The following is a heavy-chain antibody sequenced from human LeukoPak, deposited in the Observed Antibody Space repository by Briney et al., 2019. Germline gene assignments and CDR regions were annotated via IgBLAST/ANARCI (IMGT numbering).Heavy chain of an antibody. V-gene: IGHV3-48*03. J-gene: IGHJ4*02. CDR2: ITGSGDTI. Sequence: GGSLRLSCSASGFTFSSYEMNWVRQAPGKGLEWISYITGSGDTIYYADSVKGRFTISRDNSQNTLYLQMNSLRNGDTAVYYCAKEIWPTVTTPGHTYFDYWGQGTLVTVSS. CDR1: GFTFSSYE. CDR3: AKEIWPTVTTPGHTYFDY. D-gene: IGHD4-17*01.